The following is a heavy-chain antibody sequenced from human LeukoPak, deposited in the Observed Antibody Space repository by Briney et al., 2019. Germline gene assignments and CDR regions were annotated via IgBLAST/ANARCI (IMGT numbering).Heavy chain of an antibody. CDR1: GFTFSSYS. CDR3: ARGRVGQWLVDAFDI. V-gene: IGHV3-21*01. D-gene: IGHD6-19*01. J-gene: IGHJ3*02. Sequence: GGSLRLSCAASGFTFSSYSMNWVRQAPGKGLEWVSSISSSSIYIYYADSLKGRFTISRSNAKNSLYLHIDSLRAEDTAVYYCARGRVGQWLVDAFDIWGQGTMVTVSS. CDR2: ISSSSIYI.